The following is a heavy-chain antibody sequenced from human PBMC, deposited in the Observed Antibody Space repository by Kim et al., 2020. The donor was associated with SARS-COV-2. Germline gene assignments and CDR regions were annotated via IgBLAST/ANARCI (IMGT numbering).Heavy chain of an antibody. CDR2: ISYDGSNK. Sequence: GGSLRLSCAASGFTFSSYAMHWVRQAPGKGLEWVAVISYDGSNKYYADSVKGRFTISRDNSKNTLYLQMNSLRAEDTAVYYCARDRVVVPAAMSHYYYGMDVWGQGTTVTVSS. CDR3: ARDRVVVPAAMSHYYYGMDV. D-gene: IGHD2-2*01. V-gene: IGHV3-30*04. CDR1: GFTFSSYA. J-gene: IGHJ6*02.